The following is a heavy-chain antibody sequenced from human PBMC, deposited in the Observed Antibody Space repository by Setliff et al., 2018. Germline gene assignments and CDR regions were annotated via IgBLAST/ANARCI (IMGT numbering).Heavy chain of an antibody. J-gene: IGHJ5*02. CDR1: GGSISSSSYY. V-gene: IGHV4-39*07. CDR2: IYYSGST. CDR3: AREGVVRSSWSQYHWFDP. Sequence: SETLSLTCTVSGGSISSSSYYWGWIRQPPGKGLEWTGSIYYSGSTYYNPSLKSRVTISVDTSKNQFSLKLSSVTAADTAVYYCAREGVVRSSWSQYHWFDPWGQGTLVTVSS. D-gene: IGHD6-13*01.